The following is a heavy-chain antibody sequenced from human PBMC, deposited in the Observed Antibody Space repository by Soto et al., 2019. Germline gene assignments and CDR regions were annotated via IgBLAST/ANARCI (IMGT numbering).Heavy chain of an antibody. CDR1: DDSINSDKYY. J-gene: IGHJ4*02. CDR2: IYYRGKA. D-gene: IGHD3-3*01. V-gene: IGHV4-39*01. Sequence: QLQLQESGPGLVKPSETLSLTCSVSDDSINSDKYYWGWIRQPPGKVLEWIGSIYYRGKAYYNPSLRTRVTTSLDKAKSQFSLELNSVTAADSAVYFCARLEGLATISHYFDFWGPGALVTVSS. CDR3: ARLEGLATISHYFDF.